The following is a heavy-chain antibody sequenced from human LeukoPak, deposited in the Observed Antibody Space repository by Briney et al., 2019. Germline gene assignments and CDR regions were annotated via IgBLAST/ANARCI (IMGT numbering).Heavy chain of an antibody. CDR2: ISSSSSYI. Sequence: PGGSLRLSGAAYGFTFSSYSMNWLRQAPGKGLEWVSSISSSSSYICYADSVKGRFTISRDNAKNSLYLQMNSLRAEDTAVYYCASHSSSWYGLYDYWGQGTLVTVSS. D-gene: IGHD6-13*01. V-gene: IGHV3-21*01. J-gene: IGHJ4*02. CDR3: ASHSSSWYGLYDY. CDR1: GFTFSSYS.